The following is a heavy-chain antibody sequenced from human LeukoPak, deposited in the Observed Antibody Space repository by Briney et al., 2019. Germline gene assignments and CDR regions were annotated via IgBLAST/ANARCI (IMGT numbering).Heavy chain of an antibody. CDR2: NYYSRST. CDR3: ARIFTSLVRYFDY. J-gene: IGHJ4*02. Sequence: SETLSLTCTVSGGSISSSSYYWGWIRQPPGKGLEWMVSNYYSRSTYYNPSLKSRVTISVDTSKNQSSLKLCSVTAADTAVYYCARIFTSLVRYFDYWGQGTLVTVSS. CDR1: GGSISSSSYY. V-gene: IGHV4-39*07. D-gene: IGHD3-10*01.